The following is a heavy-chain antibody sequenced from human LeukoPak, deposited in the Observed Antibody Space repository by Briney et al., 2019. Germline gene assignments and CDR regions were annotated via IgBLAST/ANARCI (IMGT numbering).Heavy chain of an antibody. V-gene: IGHV3-21*01. D-gene: IGHD3-22*01. CDR3: ARRCDSSGFSIDYYYAMDV. CDR1: GFTFSNY. CDR2: ISSSGLSV. J-gene: IGHJ6*02. Sequence: GGSLRLSCAASGFTFSNYMIWFRQAPGKGLERVSSISSSGLSVFSADSVKGRFTISRDSAKTSLYLQMNSLRAEDTAVYYCARRCDSSGFSIDYYYAMDVWGQGTTVTVSS.